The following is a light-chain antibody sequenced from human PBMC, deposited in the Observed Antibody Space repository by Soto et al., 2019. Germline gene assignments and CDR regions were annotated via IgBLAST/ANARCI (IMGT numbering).Light chain of an antibody. V-gene: IGKV3-20*01. J-gene: IGKJ1*01. Sequence: EIVLTQSAATLSLSLGERATLSCRASQTVGGRYLAWFQQKPGQTPRLLIYGASTRAAGVPDRVSGSGSGTDFSLTINRPEPEDFEVYYCLQYVSSPWTFGQGTKVEV. CDR2: GAS. CDR1: QTVGGRY. CDR3: LQYVSSPWT.